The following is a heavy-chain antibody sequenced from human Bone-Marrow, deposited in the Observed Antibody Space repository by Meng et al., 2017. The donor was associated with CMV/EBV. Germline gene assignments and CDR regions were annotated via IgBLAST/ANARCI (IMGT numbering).Heavy chain of an antibody. CDR1: AHTFNTYW. J-gene: IGHJ5*02. CDR2: INPRGDAT. CDR3: ARDNSDSEIEYWWVDP. D-gene: IGHD6-6*01. Sequence: ASVKVSCKASAHTFNTYWVHWVRQAPGQGLEWMGVINPRGDATGHAQKLQGRVTMTRDTSTNTVFMELSGLTSEDTAVYYCARDNSDSEIEYWWVDPWGQGTPVTVSS. V-gene: IGHV1-46*02.